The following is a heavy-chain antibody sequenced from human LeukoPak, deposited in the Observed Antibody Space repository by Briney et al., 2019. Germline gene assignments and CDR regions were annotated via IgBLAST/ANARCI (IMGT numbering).Heavy chain of an antibody. J-gene: IGHJ5*02. V-gene: IGHV4-39*02. D-gene: IGHD2-2*01. CDR3: AREGGDIVVVPAANWFDP. CDR2: IYYSGST. CDR1: GGSISSSSYY. Sequence: SETLSLTCTASGGSISSSSYYWGWIRQPPGKGLEWIGSIYYSGSTYYNPSLKSRVTISVDTPKNQFSLKLSSVTAADTAVYYCAREGGDIVVVPAANWFDPWGQGTRSPSPQ.